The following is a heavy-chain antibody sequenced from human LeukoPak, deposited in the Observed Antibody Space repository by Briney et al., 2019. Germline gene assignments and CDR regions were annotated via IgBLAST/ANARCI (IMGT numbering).Heavy chain of an antibody. CDR3: AKDPYDSSGYYFPGAFDI. J-gene: IGHJ3*02. Sequence: GGSLRLSCAASGFTFSSYGMHWVRQAPGKGLEWVVVISYDGSNKYYADSVKGRFTISRDNSKNTLYLQMNSLRAEDTAVYYCAKDPYDSSGYYFPGAFDIWGQGTMVTVSS. V-gene: IGHV3-30*18. D-gene: IGHD3-22*01. CDR2: ISYDGSNK. CDR1: GFTFSSYG.